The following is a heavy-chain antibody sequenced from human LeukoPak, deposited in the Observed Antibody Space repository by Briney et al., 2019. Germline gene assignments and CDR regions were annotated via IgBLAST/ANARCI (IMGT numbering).Heavy chain of an antibody. V-gene: IGHV1-2*02. CDR2: IHPNSGGT. Sequence: ASVKVSCKASGYTFTGYYIHWVRQAPGQGLEWMGWIHPNSGGTNYAQKFQGRVTMTRDTSISTAYMGLSRLRSDDTAVYYCATDGSFGVVNYWGQGTLVTVSS. CDR3: ATDGSFGVVNY. D-gene: IGHD3-3*01. CDR1: GYTFTGYY. J-gene: IGHJ4*02.